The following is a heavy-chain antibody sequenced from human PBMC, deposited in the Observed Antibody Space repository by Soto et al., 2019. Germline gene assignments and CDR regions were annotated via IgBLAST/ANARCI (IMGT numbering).Heavy chain of an antibody. D-gene: IGHD3-3*01. CDR3: VKDLNFDFWTGYRYYAMEI. Sequence: EEQLLESGGDLVQPGGSLKLSCAASGFTFSSYAMNWVRQAPGKGLEWVSSINGNGRKTSYADSVRGRFTISGDNSKKTLCLHVNSLSAEDTAVYYCVKDLNFDFWTGYRYYAMEIWGQGTTVTVS. J-gene: IGHJ6*02. V-gene: IGHV3-23*01. CDR1: GFTFSSYA. CDR2: INGNGRKT.